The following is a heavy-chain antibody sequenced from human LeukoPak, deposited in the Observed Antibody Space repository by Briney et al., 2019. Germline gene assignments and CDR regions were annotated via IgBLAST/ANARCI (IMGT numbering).Heavy chain of an antibody. D-gene: IGHD5-18*01. CDR3: ARVITTGYSYGYSY. CDR1: GGSFSGYY. J-gene: IGHJ4*02. CDR2: INHSGST. Sequence: PSETLSLTCAVYGGSFSGYYWSWIRQPPGKGLEWIGEINHSGSTNYNPSLKSRVTISVDTSKNQFSLKLSSVTAADTAAYYCARVITTGYSYGYSYWGQGTLVTVSS. V-gene: IGHV4-34*01.